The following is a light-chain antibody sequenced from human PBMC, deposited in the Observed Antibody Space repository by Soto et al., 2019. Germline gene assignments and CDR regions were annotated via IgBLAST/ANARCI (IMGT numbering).Light chain of an antibody. CDR2: EVT. CDR1: SSDIGAYNY. V-gene: IGLV2-14*01. Sequence: QSALTQPASVSGSSGQSITISCTGTSSDIGAYNYVSWYQQHPGKAPKLLIYEVTNRPSGVSDRFSGSKSGNTASLTISGLQAEDEANYYCNSYTTLSNRVFGTGTKVTVL. CDR3: NSYTTLSNRV. J-gene: IGLJ1*01.